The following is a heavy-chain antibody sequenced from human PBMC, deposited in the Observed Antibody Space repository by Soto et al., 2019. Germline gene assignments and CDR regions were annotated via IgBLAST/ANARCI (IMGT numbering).Heavy chain of an antibody. CDR2: IYYSGST. Sequence: SETLSLTCTVSGGSISSGDYYWSWIRQPPGKGLEWIGYIYYSGSTYYNPSLKSRVTISVDTSKNQFSLKLSSVTAADTAVYYCARDFRNYDSSGLINWFDPWGQGTLVTVSS. CDR3: ARDFRNYDSSGLINWFDP. CDR1: GGSISSGDYY. J-gene: IGHJ5*02. D-gene: IGHD3-22*01. V-gene: IGHV4-30-4*01.